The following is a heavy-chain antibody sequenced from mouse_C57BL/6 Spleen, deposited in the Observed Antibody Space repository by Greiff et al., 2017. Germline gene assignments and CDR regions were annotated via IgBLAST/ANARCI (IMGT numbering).Heavy chain of an antibody. V-gene: IGHV2-2*01. CDR2: IWSGGST. J-gene: IGHJ3*01. CDR3: ARSYGNYLAWCAY. D-gene: IGHD2-1*01. CDR1: GFSLTSYG. Sequence: QVQLKESGPGLVQPSQSLSITCTVSGFSLTSYGVHWVRQSPGKGLEWLGVIWSGGSTDYNAAFISRLSISKDNSKSQVFFKMNSLQADDTAIYYCARSYGNYLAWCAYWGQGTLVTVSA.